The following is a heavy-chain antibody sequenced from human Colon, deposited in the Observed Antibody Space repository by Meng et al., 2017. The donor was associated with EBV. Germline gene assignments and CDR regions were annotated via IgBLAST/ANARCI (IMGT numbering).Heavy chain of an antibody. V-gene: IGHV4-31*02. CDR1: GGSISSGTYY. J-gene: IGHJ5*02. D-gene: IGHD3-22*01. CDR2: IHYSGST. CDR3: ARYVFDSSSLYSNWFDP. Sequence: QVQLEVVATGLGKPSQTLSLSGTLSGGSISSGTYYLGWIRQLPGKGLELIAYIHYSGSTYYSPSLKSRVTISVDTSKNQLSLKLSSMTAADTAVYYCARYVFDSSSLYSNWFDPWGQGTLVTVSS.